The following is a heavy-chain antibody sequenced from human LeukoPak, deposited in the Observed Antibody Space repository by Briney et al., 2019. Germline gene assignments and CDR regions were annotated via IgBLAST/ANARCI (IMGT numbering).Heavy chain of an antibody. D-gene: IGHD3-16*01. J-gene: IGHJ6*04. Sequence: ASVKVSFTASGYTFTSYGISWVRQAPGQALEWMGWISAYNGNTNYAQKLQGRVTMTTDKSTSTAYMELRSLRSDDTAVYYCARGGSLGYYYGMDVWGKGTTVTVSS. CDR2: ISAYNGNT. CDR1: GYTFTSYG. V-gene: IGHV1-18*04. CDR3: ARGGSLGYYYGMDV.